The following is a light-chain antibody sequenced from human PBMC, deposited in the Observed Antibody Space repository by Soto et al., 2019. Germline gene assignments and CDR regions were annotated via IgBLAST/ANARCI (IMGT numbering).Light chain of an antibody. CDR2: DAS. J-gene: IGKJ5*01. Sequence: DIQMTQSPSTLSGSVGDRVTITCRASQTISSWVAWYQQKPGRAPKLLIYDASNLEAGVPSRFRGSGSGTDFTFTISRLQPEDIATYYCQQYENLPTFGQGTRLEIK. CDR3: QQYENLPT. V-gene: IGKV1-33*01. CDR1: QTISSW.